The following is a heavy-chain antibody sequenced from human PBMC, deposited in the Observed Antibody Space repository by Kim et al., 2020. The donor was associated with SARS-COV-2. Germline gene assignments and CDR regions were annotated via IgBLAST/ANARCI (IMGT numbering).Heavy chain of an antibody. CDR3: ARGITFGGVIVIRRAWFDP. D-gene: IGHD3-16*02. V-gene: IGHV4-59*09. Sequence: KSRVTISVDTSKNQFSLKLSSVTAAHTAVYYCARGITFGGVIVIRRAWFDPWGQGTLVTVSS. J-gene: IGHJ5*02.